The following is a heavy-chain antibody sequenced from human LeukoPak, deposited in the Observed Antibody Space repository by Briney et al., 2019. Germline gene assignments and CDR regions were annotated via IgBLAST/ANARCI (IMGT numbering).Heavy chain of an antibody. V-gene: IGHV3-30-3*01. Sequence: GGSLRLSCAASGFTFSSYAMHWVRQAPGKGLEWVAVISYDGNNKYYADSVKGRFTVSRDNSKNTLYLQMDSLRAEDTAVYYCARPSDGHYAQGGYFDYWGQGTLVTVSS. CDR2: ISYDGNNK. D-gene: IGHD4-17*01. CDR3: ARPSDGHYAQGGYFDY. J-gene: IGHJ4*02. CDR1: GFTFSSYA.